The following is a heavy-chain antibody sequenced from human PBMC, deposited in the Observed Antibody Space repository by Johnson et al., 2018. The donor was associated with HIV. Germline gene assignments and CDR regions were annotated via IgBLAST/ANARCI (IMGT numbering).Heavy chain of an antibody. J-gene: IGHJ3*02. D-gene: IGHD1-26*01. CDR3: AKDLIELQGAFDI. CDR2: IRYDGSIQ. V-gene: IGHV3-30*02. Sequence: QVQLVESGGGVVQPGGSLRLSCAASGFAFSSYGMHWVRQAPGKGLEWVTFIRYDGSIQYYADSVQGRFTISRDNSKNTLYLQMHSLRLEDTAVYYCAKDLIELQGAFDIWGQGTMVTVSS. CDR1: GFAFSSYG.